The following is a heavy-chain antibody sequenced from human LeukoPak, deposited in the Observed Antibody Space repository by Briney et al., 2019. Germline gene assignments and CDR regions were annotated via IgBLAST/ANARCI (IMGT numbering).Heavy chain of an antibody. CDR2: IYPGDSDI. Sequence: ESLKISCKGSGYNFLNFWIGWVRQMPGRGLEWIGIIYPGDSDIRYSPSFQGQVNISADKSISTAYLQWSSLKASDTAMYYCVRRTTGEYYFDYWGQGTLVTVSS. J-gene: IGHJ4*02. D-gene: IGHD7-27*01. V-gene: IGHV5-51*01. CDR1: GYNFLNFW. CDR3: VRRTTGEYYFDY.